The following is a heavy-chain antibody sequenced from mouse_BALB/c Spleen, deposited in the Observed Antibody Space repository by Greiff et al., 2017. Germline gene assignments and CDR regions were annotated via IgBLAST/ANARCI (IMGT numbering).Heavy chain of an antibody. CDR1: GFSLTSYG. V-gene: IGHV2-5-1*01. J-gene: IGHJ3*01. D-gene: IGHD2-4*01. CDR2: IWRGGST. CDR3: ATYDYDEKVWFAY. Sequence: VQLQQSGPSLVQPSQSLSITCTVSGFSLTSYGVHWVRQSPGKGLEWLGVIWRGGSTDYNAAFMSRLSITKDNSKSQVFFKMNSLQADDTAIYYCATYDYDEKVWFAYWGQGTLVTVSA.